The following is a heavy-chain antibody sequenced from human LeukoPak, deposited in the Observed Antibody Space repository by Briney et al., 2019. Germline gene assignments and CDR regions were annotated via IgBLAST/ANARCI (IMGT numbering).Heavy chain of an antibody. CDR3: VKGSSGWYYEY. V-gene: IGHV3-23*01. CDR1: GFTFSRYA. CDR2: ISVSATST. Sequence: GGSLRLSCAASGFTFSRYAMTWVRQAPGKGLECVSTISVSATSTYYADSVKGRFTISRDDSKNTLHLQMNNLRVDDTAEYYCVKGSSGWYYEYWGQGTQVTVSS. D-gene: IGHD3-22*01. J-gene: IGHJ4*02.